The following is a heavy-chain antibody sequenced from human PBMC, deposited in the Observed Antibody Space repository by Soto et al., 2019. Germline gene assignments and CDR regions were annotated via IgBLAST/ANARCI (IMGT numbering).Heavy chain of an antibody. CDR1: GFTFSSYW. J-gene: IGHJ5*02. CDR2: IKQDGSEK. Sequence: EVQLVESGGGLVQPGGSLRLSCAASGFTFSSYWMSWVRQAPGKGLEWVANIKQDGSEKYYVDSVKGRFTISRDNAKNSLYLQMNSLRAEGGAVYCCGGDPITGTQVPSNWFDPWGQGTLVTVSS. V-gene: IGHV3-7*01. CDR3: GGDPITGTQVPSNWFDP. D-gene: IGHD1-20*01.